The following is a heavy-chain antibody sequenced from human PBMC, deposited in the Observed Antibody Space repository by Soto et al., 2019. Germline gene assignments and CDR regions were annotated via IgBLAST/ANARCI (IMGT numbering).Heavy chain of an antibody. CDR2: IYHSGST. J-gene: IGHJ4*02. Sequence: QVQLQESGPGLVKPSGTLSLTCAVSGGSISSSNWWSWVRQPPGKGPEWTGEIYHSGSTTYNPSLRGRVTKTVDKSKNQFSLKLSTVTAADTAVYYYARWAGYRHQYYFDYWGQGTLVTVSS. CDR3: ARWAGYRHQYYFDY. CDR1: GGSISSSNW. V-gene: IGHV4-4*02. D-gene: IGHD3-9*01.